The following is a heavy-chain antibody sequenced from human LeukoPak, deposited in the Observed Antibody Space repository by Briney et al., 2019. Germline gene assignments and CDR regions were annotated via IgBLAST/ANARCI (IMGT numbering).Heavy chain of an antibody. CDR2: IIPILGIA. J-gene: IGHJ4*02. CDR1: GGTFSSYA. Sequence: SVKVSCKASGGTFSSYAISWVRQAPGQGLEWMGRIIPILGIANYAQKFRGRVTITADKSTSTAYMELSSLRSEDTAVYYCARVRYYDSSGYSYYFDYWGQGTLVTVSS. V-gene: IGHV1-69*04. D-gene: IGHD3-22*01. CDR3: ARVRYYDSSGYSYYFDY.